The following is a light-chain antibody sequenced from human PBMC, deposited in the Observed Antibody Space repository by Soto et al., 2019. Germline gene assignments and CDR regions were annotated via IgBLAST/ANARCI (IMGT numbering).Light chain of an antibody. CDR2: DDD. CDR3: GSWDSSLSAYV. J-gene: IGLJ1*01. Sequence: QSVMSQPPSLSAAPGQRVTISCSGSSSNIGGNSVSWYQQLPGTAPKLLIYDDDQRPSGIPDRFSGSKSGTSATLGITGFQTGDEADYYCGSWDSSLSAYVFGTGTKLTVL. V-gene: IGLV1-51*01. CDR1: SSNIGGNS.